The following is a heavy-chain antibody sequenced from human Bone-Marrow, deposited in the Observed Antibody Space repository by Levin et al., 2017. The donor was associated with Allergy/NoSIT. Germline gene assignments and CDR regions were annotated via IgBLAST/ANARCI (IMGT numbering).Heavy chain of an antibody. V-gene: IGHV5-51*01. Sequence: GGSLRLSCKGFGSSFTSYWIGWVRQMPGKGLEWMGIIYPGDSDTRYSPSFQGQVTISADKSISTAYLQWSSLKASDTAMYYCARRGTRDYYYYMDVWGKGTTVTVSS. D-gene: IGHD1-1*01. J-gene: IGHJ6*03. CDR3: ARRGTRDYYYYMDV. CDR1: GSSFTSYW. CDR2: IYPGDSDT.